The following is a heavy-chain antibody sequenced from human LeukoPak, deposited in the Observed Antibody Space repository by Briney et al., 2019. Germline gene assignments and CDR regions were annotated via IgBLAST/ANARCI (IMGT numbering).Heavy chain of an antibody. V-gene: IGHV4-39*07. D-gene: IGHD1-26*01. J-gene: IGHJ4*02. Sequence: SETLSLTCTVSGGSISSSNYYWAWIRQPPGKGLECIGSIYYSGSTYYNPSLKSRVTISVDTSKNQFSLKLSSVTAADTAVYYCARGFSGSYLPDYWGQGTLVTVSS. CDR2: IYYSGST. CDR1: GGSISSSNYY. CDR3: ARGFSGSYLPDY.